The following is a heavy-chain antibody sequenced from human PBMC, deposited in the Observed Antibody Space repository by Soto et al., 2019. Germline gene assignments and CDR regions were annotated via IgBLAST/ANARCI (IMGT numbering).Heavy chain of an antibody. CDR3: ARAECTSCYGFQH. Sequence: GGSLRLSCAASGFTFSSYSMNWVRQAPGKGLEWVSYISSSSGTIYYADSVKGRFTISRDTAKNSLYLQMNSLRAEDTAMYYCARAECTSCYGFQHWGQGTLVTVSS. CDR1: GFTFSSYS. D-gene: IGHD2-2*01. J-gene: IGHJ1*01. V-gene: IGHV3-48*01. CDR2: ISSSSGTI.